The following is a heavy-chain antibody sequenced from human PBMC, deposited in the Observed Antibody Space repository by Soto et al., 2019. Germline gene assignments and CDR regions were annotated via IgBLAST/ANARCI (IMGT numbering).Heavy chain of an antibody. Sequence: QVQLVQSGAEVKKPGSSVTVSCKASGGTFSSYRINWVRQAPGQGLEWVGGIVPIYRTADYAQKFQGRVTITADESARTVYMERRSLKSRDTAVYYCARDSGAKLSSSWGQGTLVTVSS. CDR2: IVPIYRTA. CDR3: ARDSGAKLSSS. D-gene: IGHD6-13*01. J-gene: IGHJ4*02. CDR1: GGTFSSYR. V-gene: IGHV1-69*01.